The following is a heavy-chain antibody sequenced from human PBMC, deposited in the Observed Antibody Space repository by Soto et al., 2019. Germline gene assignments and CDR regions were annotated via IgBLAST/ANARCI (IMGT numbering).Heavy chain of an antibody. Sequence: GGSLRLSCAASGFTFSSYGMHWVRQAPGKGLEWVAVIWYDGSNKYYADSVKGRFTISRDNSKNTLYLQMNSLRAEDTAVYYCARRLDSSSWWEFVYWGKGTLVTVSS. CDR1: GFTFSSYG. CDR3: ARRLDSSSWWEFVY. V-gene: IGHV3-33*01. J-gene: IGHJ4*02. D-gene: IGHD6-13*01. CDR2: IWYDGSNK.